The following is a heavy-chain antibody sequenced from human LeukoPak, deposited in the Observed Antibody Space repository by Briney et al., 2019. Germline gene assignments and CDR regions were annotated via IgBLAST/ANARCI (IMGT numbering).Heavy chain of an antibody. J-gene: IGHJ1*01. Sequence: GGSLRLSCTASGFTFRNYDMSWFRQAPGKGLEWIGSIRAKGDGGTTQYAASVKGGFIISRDDSKSIAYLQMDSLETEDTAVYYCARGSYQFEHWGQGTLVTVSS. D-gene: IGHD3-16*02. V-gene: IGHV3-49*03. CDR1: GFTFRNYD. CDR3: ARGSYQFEH. CDR2: IRAKGDGGTT.